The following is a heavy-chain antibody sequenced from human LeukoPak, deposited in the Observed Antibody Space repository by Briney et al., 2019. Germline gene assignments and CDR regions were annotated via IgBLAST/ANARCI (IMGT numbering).Heavy chain of an antibody. J-gene: IGHJ4*02. Sequence: SETLSLTCTVSGGSISSSSYFWGWIRQPPGKGLEWIGSIYYSGSTYYNSSLKSRVTISVDTSKNQISLKLSSVTAADTAVYYCARLPVSGYYPTYFDYWGQGTLVTVSS. CDR3: ARLPVSGYYPTYFDY. V-gene: IGHV4-39*01. D-gene: IGHD3-22*01. CDR2: IYYSGST. CDR1: GGSISSSSYF.